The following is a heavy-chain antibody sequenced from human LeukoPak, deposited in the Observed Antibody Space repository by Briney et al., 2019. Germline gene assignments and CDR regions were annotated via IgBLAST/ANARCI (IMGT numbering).Heavy chain of an antibody. CDR2: ISWNSGSI. V-gene: IGHV3-9*01. CDR3: AKEGQLPY. CDR1: GFTFDDYA. Sequence: PGRSLRLSCAASGFTFDDYAMHWVRQAPGKGLEWVSGISWNSGSIGYADSVKGRFTISRDNAKNSLYLQMNSLRAEDTALYYCAKEGQLPYWGQGTLVTVSS. J-gene: IGHJ4*02. D-gene: IGHD2-2*01.